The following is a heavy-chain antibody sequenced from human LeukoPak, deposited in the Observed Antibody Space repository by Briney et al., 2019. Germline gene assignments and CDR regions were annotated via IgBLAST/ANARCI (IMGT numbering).Heavy chain of an antibody. J-gene: IGHJ6*02. CDR3: ARSHYDFWSGYYSLDNYYYGMDV. D-gene: IGHD3-3*01. V-gene: IGHV3-30-3*01. CDR1: GFTFSSYA. Sequence: GGSLRLSCAASGFTFSSYAMHWVRQAPGKGLEWAAVISYDGSNKYYADSVKGRFTISRDNSKNTLYLQMNSLRAEDTAVYYCARSHYDFWSGYYSLDNYYYGMDVWGQGTTVTVSS. CDR2: ISYDGSNK.